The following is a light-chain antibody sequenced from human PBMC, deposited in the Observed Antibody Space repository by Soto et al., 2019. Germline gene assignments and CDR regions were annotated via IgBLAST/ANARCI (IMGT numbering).Light chain of an antibody. CDR3: CSYAGSSTFGVV. CDR1: SSDVGSYNL. CDR2: EVS. J-gene: IGLJ2*01. V-gene: IGLV2-23*02. Sequence: QSVLTQPASVSGSPGQSITITCTGTSSDVGSYNLVSWYQQHPGKAHKLMIYEVSKRPSGVSNRFSGSKSGNTASLTISGLQAEDEADYYCCSYAGSSTFGVVFGGGTKVTVL.